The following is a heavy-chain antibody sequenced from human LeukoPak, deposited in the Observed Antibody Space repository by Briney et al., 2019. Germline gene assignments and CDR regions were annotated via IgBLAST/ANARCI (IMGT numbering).Heavy chain of an antibody. CDR2: INHRGST. CDR3: ARVGYCGGDCYPFDY. D-gene: IGHD2-21*02. V-gene: IGHV4-34*01. Sequence: SETLSLTCAIYGGSFSGYYWSWIRQPPGKRLEWIGEINHRGSTNYNPSLKSRVTISVDTSRNSFSLELSSVTAADTAVCYCARVGYCGGDCYPFDYWGQGTLTTISS. CDR1: GGSFSGYY. J-gene: IGHJ4*02.